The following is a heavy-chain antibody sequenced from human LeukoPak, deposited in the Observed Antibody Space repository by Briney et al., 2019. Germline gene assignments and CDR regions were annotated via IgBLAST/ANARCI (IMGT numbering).Heavy chain of an antibody. V-gene: IGHV3-23*01. Sequence: PGGSLRLSCAASGFTFSSYAMHWVRQAPGKGLEWVSTTTTAGGNTYYADSVRGRFAISRDNSKNMLYLQMNSLRAEDTAVYYCAKARSSWAGYFDCWGQGALVTVSS. CDR2: TTTAGGNT. CDR1: GFTFSSYA. D-gene: IGHD2-15*01. J-gene: IGHJ4*02. CDR3: AKARSSWAGYFDC.